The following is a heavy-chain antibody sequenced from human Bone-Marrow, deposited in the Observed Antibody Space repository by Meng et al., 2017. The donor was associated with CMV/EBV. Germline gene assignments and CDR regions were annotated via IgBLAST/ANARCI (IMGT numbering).Heavy chain of an antibody. CDR2: INPDSGGT. CDR3: ASDYCDTTTCYI. Sequence: SVKVSCKASGYTFTGYYMHWVRQAPGQGLEWMGWINPDSGGTNYAQNFQGRVTMTRDTSISTAYMELSRLRSADTAVYYCASDYCDTTTCYIWGQGTLVTVSS. J-gene: IGHJ4*02. CDR1: GYTFTGYY. V-gene: IGHV1-2*02. D-gene: IGHD2-2*02.